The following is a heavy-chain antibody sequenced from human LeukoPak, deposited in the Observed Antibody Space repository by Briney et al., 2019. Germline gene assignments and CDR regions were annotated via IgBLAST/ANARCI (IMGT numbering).Heavy chain of an antibody. V-gene: IGHV3-15*01. CDR2: IKSKTDGGTT. J-gene: IGHJ4*02. D-gene: IGHD1-14*01. Sequence: GGSLRLSCAASGFTFDDYGMSWVRQAPGKGLEWVGRIKSKTDGGTTDYAAPVKGRFTISRDDSKNTLYVQMNSLKTEDTAVYYCTTIRRYEPDYWGQGTVVTVSS. CDR3: TTIRRYEPDY. CDR1: GFTFDDYG.